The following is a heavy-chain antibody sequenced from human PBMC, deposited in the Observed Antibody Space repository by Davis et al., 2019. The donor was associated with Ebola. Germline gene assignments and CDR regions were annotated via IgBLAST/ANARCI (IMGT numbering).Heavy chain of an antibody. Sequence: GGSLRLSCVVSGFTFSNYEMNWVRQAPGKGLEWVSYISVRGDNYYYADSVKGRFTISRDNAKNSVYLQMNSLRVEDTAVYYCARREAASIDYWGQGTLVTVSS. J-gene: IGHJ4*02. CDR1: GFTFSNYE. D-gene: IGHD6-25*01. V-gene: IGHV3-48*03. CDR2: ISVRGDNY. CDR3: ARREAASIDY.